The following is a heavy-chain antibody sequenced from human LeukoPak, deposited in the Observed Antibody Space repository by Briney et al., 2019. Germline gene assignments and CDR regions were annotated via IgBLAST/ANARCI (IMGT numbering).Heavy chain of an antibody. CDR2: ISINGQST. V-gene: IGHV3-64*02. CDR1: GFTFSRYG. CDR3: ARDPIPSTTSCTSCFYPYYFDY. J-gene: IGHJ4*02. Sequence: GGSLRLSCAASGFTFSRYGMHWVRQAPGKGLEYVSAISINGQSTYYRDSVKGRFTISRDNSKNTLYLQMGSLRAEDMAVYYCARDPIPSTTSCTSCFYPYYFDYWGQGTLVTVSS. D-gene: IGHD2-2*01.